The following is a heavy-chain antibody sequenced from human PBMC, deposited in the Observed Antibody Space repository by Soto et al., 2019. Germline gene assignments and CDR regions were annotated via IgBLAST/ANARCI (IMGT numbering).Heavy chain of an antibody. Sequence: QVQLVQSGAEVKKPGASVKVSCKASGYTFTSYAMHWVRQAPGQRLEWMGWINAGNGNTKCSQKFQGRVTITRDTSASTAYMELSSLRSEDTAVYYCARGPGGPDGPGDYWGQGTLVTVSS. V-gene: IGHV1-3*01. J-gene: IGHJ4*02. CDR1: GYTFTSYA. CDR2: INAGNGNT. CDR3: ARGPGGPDGPGDY. D-gene: IGHD2-15*01.